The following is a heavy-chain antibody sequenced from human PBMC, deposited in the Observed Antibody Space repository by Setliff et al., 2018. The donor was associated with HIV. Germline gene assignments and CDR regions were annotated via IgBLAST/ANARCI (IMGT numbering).Heavy chain of an antibody. CDR2: IHYSGFT. J-gene: IGHJ4*02. CDR3: ARYYYGSQTMLDY. Sequence: SETLSLTCTVSGGSIASGDYYWHWIRQPPGKGLEWIGYIHYSGFTYYKPSLKSRVTISVDTSKNQFSRKLSSVTAADTAVYYCARYYYGSQTMLDYWGQGTLVTVSS. V-gene: IGHV4-30-4*08. CDR1: GGSIASGDYY. D-gene: IGHD3-10*01.